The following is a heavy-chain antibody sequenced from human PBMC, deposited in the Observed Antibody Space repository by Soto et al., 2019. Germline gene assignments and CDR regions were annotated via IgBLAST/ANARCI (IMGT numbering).Heavy chain of an antibody. CDR1: GYTFTSYG. D-gene: IGHD2-2*01. Sequence: GASVKVSCKASGYTFTSYGISWVRQAPGQGLEWMGWISAYNGNTNYAQKLQGRVTMTTDTSTSTAYMELRSLRSDDTAVYYCARDPGCSSTSCYAREYNWFDPWGQGTLVTVSS. J-gene: IGHJ5*02. V-gene: IGHV1-18*01. CDR3: ARDPGCSSTSCYAREYNWFDP. CDR2: ISAYNGNT.